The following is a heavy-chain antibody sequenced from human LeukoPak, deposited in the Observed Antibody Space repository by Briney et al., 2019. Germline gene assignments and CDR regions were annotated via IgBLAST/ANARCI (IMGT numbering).Heavy chain of an antibody. CDR3: ARDPPESPKRYFDY. CDR2: ISSSSYI. J-gene: IGHJ4*02. CDR1: GFTFSSYS. Sequence: GGSLRLSCAASGFTFSSYSMNWVRQAPGKGLEWVSSISSSSYIYYADSVKGRFTISRDNAKNSLYLQTNSLRAEDTAVYYCARDPPESPKRYFDYWGQGTLVTVSS. V-gene: IGHV3-21*01.